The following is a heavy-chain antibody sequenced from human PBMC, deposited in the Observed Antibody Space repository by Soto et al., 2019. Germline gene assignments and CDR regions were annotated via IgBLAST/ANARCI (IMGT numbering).Heavy chain of an antibody. CDR1: GYTFTSYG. J-gene: IGHJ6*02. D-gene: IGHD3-22*01. Sequence: GASVKVSCKASGYTFTSYGISWGRQAPGQGLEWMGWISAYNGNTNYAQKLQGRVTMTTDTPTSTAYMELRSLRSDDTAVYYCARDYSSGYYYYGMDVWGQGTTGTGSS. CDR3: ARDYSSGYYYYGMDV. V-gene: IGHV1-18*01. CDR2: ISAYNGNT.